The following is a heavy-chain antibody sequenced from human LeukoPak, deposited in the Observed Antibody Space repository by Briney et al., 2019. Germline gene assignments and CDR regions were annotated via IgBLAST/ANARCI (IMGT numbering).Heavy chain of an antibody. J-gene: IGHJ4*02. CDR1: GFTFSSYS. V-gene: IGHV3-48*01. D-gene: IGHD4-17*01. CDR2: ISSSSSTM. Sequence: PGGSLRLSCAASGFTFSSYSMNWVRQAPGKGLEWVSYISSSSSTMYYADSVKGRFTISRDNAKNSLYLQMNSLRAEDTAVYYCARDFTVTTTVGYWGQGTLVTVSS. CDR3: ARDFTVTTTVGY.